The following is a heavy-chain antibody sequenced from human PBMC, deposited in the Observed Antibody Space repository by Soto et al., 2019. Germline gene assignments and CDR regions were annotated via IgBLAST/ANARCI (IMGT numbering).Heavy chain of an antibody. CDR3: ARETGSVVITSPFDY. CDR1: GYTFTSYY. Sequence: ASVNVSCKSSGYTFTSYYMHWVRQAPGQGLEWMGITNPSGGSTSYAQKFQGRVTMTRDTSTSTVYMELSSLRSEDTAVYYCARETGSVVITSPFDYWGQGTLVTVSS. CDR2: TNPSGGST. V-gene: IGHV1-46*01. D-gene: IGHD3-22*01. J-gene: IGHJ4*02.